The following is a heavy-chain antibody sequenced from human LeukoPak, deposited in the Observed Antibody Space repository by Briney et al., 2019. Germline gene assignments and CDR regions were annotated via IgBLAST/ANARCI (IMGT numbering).Heavy chain of an antibody. V-gene: IGHV3-48*04. CDR2: ISGSSGTI. Sequence: GGSLRLSCAASGFTFSSYNINWVRQAPGKGLEWVSYISGSSGTIYYADSVKGRFTISRDNAKNSLYLQMNSLRAEDTAVYYCATYSSLNRREFQYWGQGTLLTVSS. J-gene: IGHJ1*01. CDR1: GFTFSSYN. CDR3: ATYSSLNRREFQY. D-gene: IGHD3-22*01.